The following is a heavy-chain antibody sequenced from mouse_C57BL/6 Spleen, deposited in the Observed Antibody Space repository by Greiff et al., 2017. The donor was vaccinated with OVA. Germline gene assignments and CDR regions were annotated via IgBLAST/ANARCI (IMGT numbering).Heavy chain of an antibody. CDR1: GYTFTSYW. J-gene: IGHJ2*01. D-gene: IGHD1-1*01. Sequence: VQLQQPGAELVKPGASVKMSCKASGYTFTSYWITWVKQRPGQGLEWIGDIYPGSGSTNYNEKFKSKATLTVDTSSSKAYMQLSSLTSEDSAVYYCARWDYYYGSSQGFDYWGQGTTLTVSS. CDR3: ARWDYYYGSSQGFDY. V-gene: IGHV1-55*01. CDR2: IYPGSGST.